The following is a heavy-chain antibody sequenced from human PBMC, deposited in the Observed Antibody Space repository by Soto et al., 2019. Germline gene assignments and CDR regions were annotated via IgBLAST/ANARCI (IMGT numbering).Heavy chain of an antibody. J-gene: IGHJ4*02. CDR2: IYWDDDK. V-gene: IGHV2-5*02. CDR3: AHRRGYDSSGYYTFDY. Sequence: QITLKESGPTLVKPTQTLTLTCTFSGFSLSTSGVGVGWIRQPPGKALEWLALIYWDDDKRYSPSLKSRLTITTDTSKNQVVLTMTNMDPVDTATYYCAHRRGYDSSGYYTFDYWGQGTLVTVSS. D-gene: IGHD3-22*01. CDR1: GFSLSTSGVG.